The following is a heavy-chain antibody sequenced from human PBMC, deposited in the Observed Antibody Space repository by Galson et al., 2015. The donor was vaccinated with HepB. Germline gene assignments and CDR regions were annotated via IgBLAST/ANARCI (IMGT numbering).Heavy chain of an antibody. J-gene: IGHJ4*02. CDR3: TRVETGNYARFDS. D-gene: IGHD1-7*01. Sequence: SMRLSCAASGFAISNYWLNWVRQVPGEGLVWVSRIKSDGTSITYADSVMGRFTISRDKARNMVFLQMNSLRAEETAVYYCTRVETGNYARFDSWGQGTLVTVSP. CDR1: GFAISNYW. V-gene: IGHV3-74*03. CDR2: IKSDGTSI.